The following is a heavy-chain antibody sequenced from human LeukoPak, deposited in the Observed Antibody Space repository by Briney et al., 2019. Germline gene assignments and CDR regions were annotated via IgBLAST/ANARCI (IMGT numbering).Heavy chain of an antibody. V-gene: IGHV4-59*01. CDR3: ARGDSSSWYLSDY. Sequence: SETLSLTCTVSVGSISTYYWSWIRQPPGKGLEWIGYIYYTGSTNYNPSLKSRVTISVDTSENQFSLKLTSVTAADTAVYYCARGDSSSWYLSDYWGRGTLVTVSS. CDR2: IYYTGST. D-gene: IGHD6-13*01. J-gene: IGHJ4*02. CDR1: VGSISTYY.